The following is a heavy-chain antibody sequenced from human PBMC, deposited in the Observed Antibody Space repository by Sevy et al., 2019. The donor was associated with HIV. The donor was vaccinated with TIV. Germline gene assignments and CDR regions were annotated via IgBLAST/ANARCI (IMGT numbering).Heavy chain of an antibody. Sequence: SETLSLTCTVSGGSINSHSYYWGWIRQPPGKGLEWIGNIYYSGTTYYNPSLKSRVTISVDTSKNQFSLKLSSVTAADTAVYYCARFEYGDYVSHFEYWGQGTLVTVSS. CDR2: IYYSGTT. J-gene: IGHJ4*02. CDR3: ARFEYGDYVSHFEY. CDR1: GGSINSHSYY. D-gene: IGHD2-21*02. V-gene: IGHV4-39*01.